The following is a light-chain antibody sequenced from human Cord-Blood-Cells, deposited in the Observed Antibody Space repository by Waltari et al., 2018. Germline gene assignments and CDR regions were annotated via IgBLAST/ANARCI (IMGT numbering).Light chain of an antibody. Sequence: EIVLTQSPATMSLSQGERDTLSCRASQSVSSYLAWYQQKPGQAPRLLIYDASNRATGIPARFSGSGSGTDFTLTISSLEPEDFAVYYCQQRSNWPYTFGQGTKLEIK. V-gene: IGKV3-11*01. CDR3: QQRSNWPYT. J-gene: IGKJ2*01. CDR2: DAS. CDR1: QSVSSY.